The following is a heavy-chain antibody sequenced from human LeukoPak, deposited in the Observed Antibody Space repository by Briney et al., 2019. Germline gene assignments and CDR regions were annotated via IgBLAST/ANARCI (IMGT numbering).Heavy chain of an antibody. V-gene: IGHV3-21*01. CDR2: INTTSDYT. J-gene: IGHJ5*01. CDR1: GFTFSGYS. Sequence: GSLKLSCAAPGFTFSGYSVTWVRQTPGKGLEWVSSINTTSDYTNYADSLKGRVAVSRDNAKNSLYLQLNSLRADDTAVYYCARDHFSGCPDSWGQGTLVTVYS. CDR3: ARDHFSGCPDS. D-gene: IGHD6-19*01.